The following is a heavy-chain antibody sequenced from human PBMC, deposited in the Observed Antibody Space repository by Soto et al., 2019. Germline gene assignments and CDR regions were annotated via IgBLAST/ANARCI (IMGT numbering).Heavy chain of an antibody. Sequence: QVQLVQSGAEVKKPGASVKVSCKASGYTFTSYGISWVRQAPGQGLEWMGWISAYNGNTNYAQKLQGRVTMTTDTATSTAYMELRSLRSDDTAVYYCARDNLAYDFWSGYYSGDYWGQGTLVTVSS. CDR3: ARDNLAYDFWSGYYSGDY. CDR2: ISAYNGNT. V-gene: IGHV1-18*01. J-gene: IGHJ4*02. CDR1: GYTFTSYG. D-gene: IGHD3-3*01.